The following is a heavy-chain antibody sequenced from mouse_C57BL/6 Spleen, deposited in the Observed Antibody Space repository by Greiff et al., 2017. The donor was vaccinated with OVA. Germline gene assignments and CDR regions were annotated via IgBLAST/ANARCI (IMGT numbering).Heavy chain of an antibody. J-gene: IGHJ1*03. CDR1: GYTFTSYW. CDR3: AIYGSSRDWYFDV. Sequence: QVQLKQSGAELVRPGSSVKLSCKASGYTFTSYWMHWVKQRPIQGLEWIGNIDPSDSETHYNQKFKDKATLTVDKSSSTAYMQLSSLTSEDSAVYYCAIYGSSRDWYFDVWGTGTTVTVSS. CDR2: IDPSDSET. D-gene: IGHD1-1*01. V-gene: IGHV1-52*01.